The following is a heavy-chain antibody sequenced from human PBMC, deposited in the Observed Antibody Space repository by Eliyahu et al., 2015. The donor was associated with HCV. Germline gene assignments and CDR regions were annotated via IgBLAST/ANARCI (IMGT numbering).Heavy chain of an antibody. D-gene: IGHD3-10*01. CDR3: AKDVWFGEFIREAPVDY. CDR1: GFTFXXYG. CDR2: ISYDGSNK. J-gene: IGHJ4*02. V-gene: IGHV3-30*18. Sequence: QVQLVESGGGVVQPGRSLXLSCAASGFTFXXYGMHWVRQAPGKGLEWVAVISYDGSNKYYADSVKGRFTISRDNSKNTLYLQMNSLRAEDTAVYYCAKDVWFGEFIREAPVDYWGQGTLVTVSS.